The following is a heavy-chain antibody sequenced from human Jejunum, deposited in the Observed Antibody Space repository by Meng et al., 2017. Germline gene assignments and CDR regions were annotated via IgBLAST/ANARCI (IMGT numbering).Heavy chain of an antibody. CDR3: ARAPDYSDNWFDP. J-gene: IGHJ5*02. D-gene: IGHD2-15*01. CDR1: GYTFTGYY. V-gene: IGHV1-2*06. Sequence: QVQLVQSGAEVKKPGAPVQVPCKASGYTFTGYYMHWVRQAPGQGLEWMGRINPDSGGTNFAQKFQGRVTMTRDTSISTAYMELSRLTSDDTAVYYCARAPDYSDNWFDPWGQGTLVTVSS. CDR2: INPDSGGT.